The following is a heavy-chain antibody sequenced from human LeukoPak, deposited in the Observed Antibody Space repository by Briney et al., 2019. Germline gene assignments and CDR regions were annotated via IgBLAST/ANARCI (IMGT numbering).Heavy chain of an antibody. V-gene: IGHV3-30*02. CDR2: IRYDGSNK. CDR1: GFTFSSYG. J-gene: IGHJ6*03. Sequence: PGGSLRHSCAASGFTFSSYGMHWVRQAPGKGLEWVAFIRYDGSNKYYADSVKGRFTISRDNSKNTLYLQMNSLRAEDTAVYYCANNVEDVLWFGETTPYYYYYMDVWGKGTTVTISS. D-gene: IGHD3-10*01. CDR3: ANNVEDVLWFGETTPYYYYYMDV.